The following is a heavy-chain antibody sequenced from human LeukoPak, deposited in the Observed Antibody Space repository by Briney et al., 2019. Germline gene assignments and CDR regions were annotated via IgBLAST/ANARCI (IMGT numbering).Heavy chain of an antibody. V-gene: IGHV3-23*01. CDR1: GFTFSSYA. CDR3: AKELGGTIDFWSGYYKPNWFDP. Sequence: GGSLRLSCAASGFTFSSYAMSWVRQAPGKGLEWVSAISGSGGSTYYADSVKGRFTISRDNSKNTLYLQMNSLRAEDTAVYYCAKELGGTIDFWSGYYKPNWFDPWGQGTLVTVSS. J-gene: IGHJ5*02. D-gene: IGHD3-3*01. CDR2: ISGSGGST.